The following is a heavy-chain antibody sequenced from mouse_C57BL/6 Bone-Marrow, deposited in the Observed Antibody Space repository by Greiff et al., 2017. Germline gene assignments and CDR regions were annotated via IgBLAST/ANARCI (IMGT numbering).Heavy chain of an antibody. CDR1: GFTFSSYG. Sequence: EVKLVESGGDLVKPGGSLKLSCAASGFTFSSYGMSWVRQTPDKRLEWVATISSGGSYTYYPDSVKGRFTISRDNAKNTLYLQMSSLKSEDTAMYYCASPYYYGSPPFAYWGQGTLVTVSA. D-gene: IGHD1-1*01. CDR2: ISSGGSYT. CDR3: ASPYYYGSPPFAY. V-gene: IGHV5-6*01. J-gene: IGHJ3*01.